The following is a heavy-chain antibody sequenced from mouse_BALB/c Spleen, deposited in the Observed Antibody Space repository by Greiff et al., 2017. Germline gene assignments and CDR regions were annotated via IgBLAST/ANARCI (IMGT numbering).Heavy chain of an antibody. CDR3: ARSDTTAMNYYAMDY. D-gene: IGHD1-2*01. J-gene: IGHJ4*01. V-gene: IGHV1S137*01. CDR1: GYTFTDYA. Sequence: QVQLQQSGAELVRPGVSVKISCKGSGYTFTDYAMHWVKQSHAKSLEWIGVISTYYGDASYNQKFKGKATMTVDKSSSTAYMELARLTSEDSAIYYCARSDTTAMNYYAMDYWGQGTSVTVSS. CDR2: ISTYYGDA.